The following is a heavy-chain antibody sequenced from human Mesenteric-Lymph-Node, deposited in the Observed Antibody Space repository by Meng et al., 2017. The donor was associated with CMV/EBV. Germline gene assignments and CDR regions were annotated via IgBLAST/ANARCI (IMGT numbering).Heavy chain of an antibody. CDR1: GYSFTSHW. V-gene: IGHV5-51*01. CDR3: ARLPTYYESRGYYLDY. CDR2: IYPGDPDI. Sequence: GGSLRLSCKASGYSFTSHWIGWVRQMPGKGLEWMGIIYPGDPDIRYSPSFQGQVTISADKSISTAYLQWSSLKASDTAMYYCARLPTYYESRGYYLDYWGQGTLVTVSS. J-gene: IGHJ4*02. D-gene: IGHD3-22*01.